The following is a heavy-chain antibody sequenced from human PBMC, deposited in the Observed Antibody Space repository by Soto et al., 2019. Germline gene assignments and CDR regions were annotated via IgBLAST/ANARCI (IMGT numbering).Heavy chain of an antibody. Sequence: EASVKVSCKASGYTFTSYAMHWVRQAPGQRLEWMGWINAGNGNTKYSQKFQGRVTITRDTSASTAYMELSSLRSEDTAVYFCARWAPYSSGWSQYYFDYWGQGTLVTVSS. V-gene: IGHV1-3*01. CDR2: INAGNGNT. CDR3: ARWAPYSSGWSQYYFDY. CDR1: GYTFTSYA. J-gene: IGHJ4*02. D-gene: IGHD6-19*01.